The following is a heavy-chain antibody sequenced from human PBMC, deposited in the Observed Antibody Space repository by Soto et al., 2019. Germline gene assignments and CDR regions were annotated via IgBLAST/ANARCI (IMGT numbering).Heavy chain of an antibody. J-gene: IGHJ4*02. CDR2: MSGSSSTT. V-gene: IGHV3-23*01. CDR1: GLTFSNYA. D-gene: IGHD1-7*01. CDR3: AKNQERELPRVIDF. Sequence: PGGSLRLSCATSGLTFSNYAMSWVRQAPGGGLEWVSSMSGSSSTTYYADSVRGRFTNSRDRSKNTLYLQMSGLRAEDTALYYCAKNQERELPRVIDFWGQGTLVTVSS.